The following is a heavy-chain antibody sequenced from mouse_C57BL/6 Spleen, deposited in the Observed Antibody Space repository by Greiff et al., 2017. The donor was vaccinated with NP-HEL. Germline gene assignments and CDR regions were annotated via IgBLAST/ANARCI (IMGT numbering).Heavy chain of an antibody. CDR3: ARRITTVVAHWYFDV. CDR1: GFTFSDYG. V-gene: IGHV5-17*01. J-gene: IGHJ1*03. D-gene: IGHD1-1*01. CDR2: ISSGSSTI. Sequence: EVMLVESGGGLVKPGGSLKLSCAASGFTFSDYGMHWVRQAPETGLEWVAYISSGSSTIYYADTVKGRVTISRANAKNTLFLQMTSLRSEDTAMYYCARRITTVVAHWYFDVWGTGTTVTVSS.